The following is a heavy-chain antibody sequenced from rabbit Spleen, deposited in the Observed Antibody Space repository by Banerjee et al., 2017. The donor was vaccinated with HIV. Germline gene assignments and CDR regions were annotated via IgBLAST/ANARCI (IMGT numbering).Heavy chain of an antibody. CDR3: ARVIPYGYAGDSYPPYCMGL. V-gene: IGHV1S40*01. CDR2: IYGGSSDSS. Sequence: QALLESGGDLVKPGASLTPPCTASGFSFSSSYYMSWVRQAPGKGLECIACIYGGSSDSSYYGSWAKGGFAISTTSSTKVPLQMTSLAAADTATCFCARVIPYGYAGDSYPPYCMGLWGPGNLVTVS. CDR1: GFSFSSSYY. D-gene: IGHD6-1*01. J-gene: IGHJ6*01.